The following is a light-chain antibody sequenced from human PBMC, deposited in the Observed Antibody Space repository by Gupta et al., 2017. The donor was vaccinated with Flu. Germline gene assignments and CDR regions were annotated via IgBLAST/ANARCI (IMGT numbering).Light chain of an antibody. V-gene: IGLV2-14*01. J-gene: IGLJ1*01. CDR3: SSYTSSSLT. CDR1: SSDVGGYNY. CDR2: DVS. Sequence: QSALTQPASVSVSPGQSITISCTGTSSDVGGYNYVSWYQQHPGKAPKLMIYDVSNRPSGVSNRFSGSKSGNTASLTISGLQAEDEADYYCSSYTSSSLTFGTGTKVTVL.